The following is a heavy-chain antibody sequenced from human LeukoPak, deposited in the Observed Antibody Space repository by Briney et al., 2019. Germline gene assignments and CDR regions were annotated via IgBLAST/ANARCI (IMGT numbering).Heavy chain of an antibody. D-gene: IGHD5-12*01. CDR3: ARGVATDYYYYYMDV. CDR2: IIPIFGTA. V-gene: IGHV1-69*05. J-gene: IGHJ6*03. Sequence: AASVTVSCKASGGTFSSYAISWVRQAPGQGLEWMGGIIPIFGTANYAQKFQGRVTITTDESTSTAYMELSSLRSEDTAVYYCARGVATDYYYYYMDVWGKGTTVTVSS. CDR1: GGTFSSYA.